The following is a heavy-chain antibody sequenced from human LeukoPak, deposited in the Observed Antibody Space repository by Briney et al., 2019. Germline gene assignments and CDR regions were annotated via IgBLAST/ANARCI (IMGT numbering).Heavy chain of an antibody. CDR2: IYHSGST. CDR3: ARMAPEYWFDP. D-gene: IGHD1-14*01. CDR1: GGSISSGGYS. Sequence: SETLSLTCAVSGGSISSGGYSWSWIRQPPGKGLEWIGYIYHSGSTYYNPSLKSRVTISVDRSKNQFSLKLSSVTAADTAVYYCARMAPEYWFDPWGQGTLVTVSS. J-gene: IGHJ5*02. V-gene: IGHV4-30-2*02.